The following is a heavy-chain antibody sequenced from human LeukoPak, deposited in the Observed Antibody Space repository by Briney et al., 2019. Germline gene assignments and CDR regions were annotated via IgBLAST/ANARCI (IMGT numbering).Heavy chain of an antibody. Sequence: GGSLRLSCAASGFTFSSYVMSWVRQAPGKGLEWVSGISGSGSSTYYADSVKGRFTISGDNSRNMLYLQMNSLRAEDTAAYYCAKDTSSWYGYYGMDVWGQGTTVTVSS. CDR2: ISGSGSST. V-gene: IGHV3-23*01. CDR3: AKDTSSWYGYYGMDV. D-gene: IGHD6-13*01. CDR1: GFTFSSYV. J-gene: IGHJ6*02.